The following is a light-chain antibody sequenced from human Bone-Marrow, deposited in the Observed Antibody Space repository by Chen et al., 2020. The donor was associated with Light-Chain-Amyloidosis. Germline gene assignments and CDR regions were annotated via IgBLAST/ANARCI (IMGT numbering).Light chain of an antibody. CDR1: QSVGSNF. J-gene: IGKJ2*02. V-gene: IGKV3D-7*01. CDR2: GAS. Sequence: IVLPQSPAPLSLFPGETAPLSCRASQSVGSNFICWNQQEPGQAPRLVVYGASTRATGIPARFSGSGSGTDFTLTISSLQPEDFAIYYCQQGLGTFGQGTKVEI. CDR3: QQGLGT.